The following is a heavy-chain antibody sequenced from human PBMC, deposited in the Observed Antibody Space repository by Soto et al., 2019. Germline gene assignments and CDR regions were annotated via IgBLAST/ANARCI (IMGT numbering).Heavy chain of an antibody. CDR3: ARGSGRYYRLFDY. Sequence: QVQLQESGPGLVKPSQTLSLTCTVSGGSISSGGYYWSWIRQHPGKGLEWIGYIYYSGTTYYNPSXNXRLXISVDTSKNQFSLKLSSVTAADTAVYFCARGSGRYYRLFDYWGQGTLVTVSS. CDR2: IYYSGTT. J-gene: IGHJ4*02. D-gene: IGHD3-10*01. CDR1: GGSISSGGYY. V-gene: IGHV4-31*03.